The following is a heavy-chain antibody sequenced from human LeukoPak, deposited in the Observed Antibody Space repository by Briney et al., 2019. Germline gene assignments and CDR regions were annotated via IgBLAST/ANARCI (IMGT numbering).Heavy chain of an antibody. Sequence: SEALSLTCAVYGGSFSGYYWSWSRHPPGKGLGWVWEINHSGSTNYNPSLKSRVTISVDTSKNQFSLKLSPATAADTAVYSCARAYSSGWEGWNYCGQGTVVTVSS. CDR3: ARAYSSGWEGWNY. D-gene: IGHD6-19*01. CDR1: GGSFSGYY. CDR2: INHSGST. V-gene: IGHV4-34*01. J-gene: IGHJ4*02.